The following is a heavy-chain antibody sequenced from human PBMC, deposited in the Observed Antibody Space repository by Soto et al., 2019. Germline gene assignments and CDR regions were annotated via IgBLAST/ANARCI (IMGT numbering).Heavy chain of an antibody. J-gene: IGHJ4*02. V-gene: IGHV4-61*01. D-gene: IGHD1-26*01. CDR2: IYYSGGT. Sequence: TSETLSLTCTVSGGSVSSGSYYWSWIRQPPGKGLEWIGYIYYSGGTNYNPSLKSRVTISVDTSKNQFSLKLSSVTAADTAVYYCARDRSASYWYYFDYSGQGTLVTVPS. CDR3: ARDRSASYWYYFDY. CDR1: GGSVSSGSYY.